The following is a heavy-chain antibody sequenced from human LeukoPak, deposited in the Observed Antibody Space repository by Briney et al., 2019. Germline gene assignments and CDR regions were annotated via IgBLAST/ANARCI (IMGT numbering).Heavy chain of an antibody. CDR3: AKGTGSDSWYTDY. Sequence: GGSLRLSCAASGFTFSSYAMRWVRQAPGKGLEWVSAITGSGDSTYYADSVKGRFTISRDNDKNSLYLQMNSLRDEDTAVYYCAKGTGSDSWYTDYWGQGTLVSVSS. CDR2: ITGSGDST. V-gene: IGHV3-23*01. D-gene: IGHD2-2*02. CDR1: GFTFSSYA. J-gene: IGHJ4*02.